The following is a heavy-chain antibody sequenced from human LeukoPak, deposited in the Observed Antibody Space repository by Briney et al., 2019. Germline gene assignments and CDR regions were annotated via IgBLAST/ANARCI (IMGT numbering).Heavy chain of an antibody. Sequence: PSETLSLTCAVSGGSISSSTNWWSWVRQPPGKGLEWIGEIFHSGSTNYNPSLRSRLTMSVDKSKNQFSLGLNSMTAADTAVYYCLYGGNSGDWVYWGQGALVTVSS. CDR2: IFHSGST. CDR1: GGSISSSTNW. D-gene: IGHD4-23*01. J-gene: IGHJ4*02. V-gene: IGHV4-4*02. CDR3: LYGGNSGDWVY.